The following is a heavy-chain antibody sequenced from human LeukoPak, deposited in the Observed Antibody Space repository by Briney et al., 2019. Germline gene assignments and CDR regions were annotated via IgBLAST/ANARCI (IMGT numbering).Heavy chain of an antibody. V-gene: IGHV4-59*01. D-gene: IGHD3-22*01. CDR2: IYYSGST. Sequence: SETLSLTCTVSGGSISSYYWSWIRQPPGKGLEWIGYIYYSGSTNYNPSLKSRVTISVDTSKNQFSLKLSSVTAADAAVYYCAGASYDSSGVHWGQGTLVTVSS. J-gene: IGHJ4*02. CDR1: GGSISSYY. CDR3: AGASYDSSGVH.